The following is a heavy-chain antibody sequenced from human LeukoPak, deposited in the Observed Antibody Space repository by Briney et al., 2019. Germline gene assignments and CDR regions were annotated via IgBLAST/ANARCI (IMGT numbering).Heavy chain of an antibody. V-gene: IGHV4-34*01. CDR2: INHSGST. D-gene: IGHD2-15*01. Sequence: SETLSPTCAVYGVSFSGYYWSWIRQPPGKGLEWIGEINHSGSTNYNPSLKSRVTISVDTSKNQFSLKLSSVTAADTAVYYCARGPDIVVEYYFDYWGQGTLVTVSS. CDR1: GVSFSGYY. J-gene: IGHJ4*02. CDR3: ARGPDIVVEYYFDY.